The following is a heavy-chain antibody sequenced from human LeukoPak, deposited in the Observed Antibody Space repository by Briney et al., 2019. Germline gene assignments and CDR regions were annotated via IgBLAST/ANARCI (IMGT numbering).Heavy chain of an antibody. D-gene: IGHD2-2*02. Sequence: TGDSLKISCKTSGYSLTSYWIAWVRQMPGKGLGWMGIIYPGDSDTRYSPSFQGQVTISADKSISTAYLQWSSLKASDTAIYYCARRSCSNTNCYKVDYWGQGTLVTVSS. J-gene: IGHJ4*02. CDR1: GYSLTSYW. CDR2: IYPGDSDT. CDR3: ARRSCSNTNCYKVDY. V-gene: IGHV5-51*01.